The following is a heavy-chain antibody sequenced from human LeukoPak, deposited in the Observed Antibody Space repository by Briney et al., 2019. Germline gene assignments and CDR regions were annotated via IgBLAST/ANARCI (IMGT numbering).Heavy chain of an antibody. CDR2: VRYDGSNE. D-gene: IGHD5-12*01. J-gene: IGHJ4*02. V-gene: IGHV3-30*02. CDR1: GFAFSNYG. CDR3: AKDSNSGYVSVGPDF. Sequence: GGSLRLSCPTSGFAFSNYGMHWVRQAPGTGLEWVAFVRYDGSNEYYADSVKGRFTVSRDNSRNTPYLQMNSLTSEDTGVYSCAKDSNSGYVSVGPDFWGLGTLVTVSS.